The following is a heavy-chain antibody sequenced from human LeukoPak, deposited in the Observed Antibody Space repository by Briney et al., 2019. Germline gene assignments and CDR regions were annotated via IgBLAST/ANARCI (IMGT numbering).Heavy chain of an antibody. J-gene: IGHJ4*02. V-gene: IGHV3-53*01. CDR2: IYSGGST. CDR1: GFTFSSYS. CDR3: ARALGIARPFDY. Sequence: GGSLRLSCAASGFTFSSYSMNWVRQAPGKGLEWVSVIYSGGSTYYADSVKGRFTISRDNSKNTLYLQMNSLRAEDTAVYYCARALGIARPFDYWGQGTLVTVSS. D-gene: IGHD6-13*01.